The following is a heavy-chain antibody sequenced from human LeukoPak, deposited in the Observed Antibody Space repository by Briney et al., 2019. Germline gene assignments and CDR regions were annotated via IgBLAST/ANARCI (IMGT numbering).Heavy chain of an antibody. Sequence: ASVKVSCKASGYTFTGYYMHWVRQAPGQGLEWMGWINPKSGGTNYAQKFQGRVTMTRDTSISTAYMELSRLRSDDTAVYYCARDLLRLSGGALDYWGQGTLVTVSS. CDR1: GYTFTGYY. CDR2: INPKSGGT. CDR3: ARDLLRLSGGALDY. D-gene: IGHD3-22*01. V-gene: IGHV1-2*02. J-gene: IGHJ4*02.